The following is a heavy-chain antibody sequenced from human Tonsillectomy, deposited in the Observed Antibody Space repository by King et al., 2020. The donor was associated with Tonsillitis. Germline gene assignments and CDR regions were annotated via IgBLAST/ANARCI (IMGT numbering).Heavy chain of an antibody. J-gene: IGHJ3*02. CDR1: AFTFSGYS. D-gene: IGHD1-26*01. Sequence: VQLVESGGGLVKPGGSLRLSCAASAFTFSGYSMNWVRQAPGKGLEWVSSISPSVGYRYFVDSVKGRLTSLRDNAKNSLYLQINKLRAEDTAVFYCARGHSGSYQRGDAFDIWGQGTMVTVSS. V-gene: IGHV3-21*01. CDR2: ISPSVGYR. CDR3: ARGHSGSYQRGDAFDI.